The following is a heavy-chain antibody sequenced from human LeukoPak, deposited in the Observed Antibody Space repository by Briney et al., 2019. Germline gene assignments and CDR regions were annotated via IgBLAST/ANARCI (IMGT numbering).Heavy chain of an antibody. V-gene: IGHV3-23*01. D-gene: IGHD2-2*02. Sequence: GGSLRLSCAASGFTFSSYAMSWVRQAPGKGLEWVSAISGSGGSTYYADSVKGRFTISRDNSKNTLYLQMNSLRAEDTAVYYCAKDLSVVVPAAIARSAFDYWGQGTLVTVSS. CDR2: ISGSGGST. CDR1: GFTFSSYA. CDR3: AKDLSVVVPAAIARSAFDY. J-gene: IGHJ4*02.